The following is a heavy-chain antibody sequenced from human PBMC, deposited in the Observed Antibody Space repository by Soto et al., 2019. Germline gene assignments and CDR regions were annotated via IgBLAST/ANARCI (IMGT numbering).Heavy chain of an antibody. Sequence: QVQLQESGPGLVKPLETLSLTCTVPGGSITSYYWSWVRQPPGKGLEWIGYIYYNGNINYNPSLRGRLTISLDTSKNQFSLRLSSVTAADTAVYYCATVRVYFGSEYWGQGTLVTVSS. CDR2: IYYNGNI. D-gene: IGHD3-10*01. CDR3: ATVRVYFGSEY. CDR1: GGSITSYY. V-gene: IGHV4-59*01. J-gene: IGHJ4*02.